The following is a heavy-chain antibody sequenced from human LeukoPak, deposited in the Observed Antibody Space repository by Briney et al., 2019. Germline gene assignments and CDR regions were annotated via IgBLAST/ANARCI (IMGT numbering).Heavy chain of an antibody. D-gene: IGHD1-1*01. CDR3: ARDQDEDRAGTTYDW. CDR2: ISNSGSTI. Sequence: GGSLRLSCAASGFTFSSYAMSWVRQAPGKGLEWISYISNSGSTIFYADSVKGRFTVSRDNAKNSLFLQMNSLRAEDTAVYYCARDQDEDRAGTTYDWWGQGTLVTVSS. J-gene: IGHJ4*02. V-gene: IGHV3-48*04. CDR1: GFTFSSYA.